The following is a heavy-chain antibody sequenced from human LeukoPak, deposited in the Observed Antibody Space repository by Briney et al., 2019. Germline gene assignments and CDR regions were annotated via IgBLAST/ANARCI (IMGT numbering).Heavy chain of an antibody. J-gene: IGHJ5*02. D-gene: IGHD3-10*01. Sequence: SETLSLTCAVYGGSFSGYFCNWLRQPPGKGLEWIGEINHSGSTHHNPSLKSRVTISIDTSKNQISLKLSSVTAADTAVYYCARGPDSGSYFAWFGPWGQGTLVTVSS. CDR1: GGSFSGYF. V-gene: IGHV4-34*01. CDR2: INHSGST. CDR3: ARGPDSGSYFAWFGP.